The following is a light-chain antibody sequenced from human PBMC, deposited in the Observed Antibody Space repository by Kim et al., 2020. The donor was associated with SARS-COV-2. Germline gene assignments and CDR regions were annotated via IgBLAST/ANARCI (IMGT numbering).Light chain of an antibody. V-gene: IGKV1-39*01. Sequence: DIEMTQYPSSLSASVGDRVTINCRASQNIGKNLKWYQQKSGKVPKVLIFAASFLQTGVPSRFSGSGSGTDFTLSINSLHPEDIATYYCQQSYSLVTFGGGTKVDIK. CDR3: QQSYSLVT. J-gene: IGKJ4*01. CDR2: AAS. CDR1: QNIGKN.